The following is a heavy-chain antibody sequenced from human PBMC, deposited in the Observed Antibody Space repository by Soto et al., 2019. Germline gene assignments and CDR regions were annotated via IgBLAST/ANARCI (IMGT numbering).Heavy chain of an antibody. CDR3: AKDPSARYYHFRRGYLVY. D-gene: IGHD3-3*01. J-gene: IGHJ4*02. Sequence: GGSLRLSCAASGFTFSSYAMSWVRQAPGKGLEWVSAISGSGGSTYYADSVKGRFTISRDNSKNTLYLQMNSLRAEDTAVYYCAKDPSARYYHFRRGYLVYWGQGTLLTVST. CDR2: ISGSGGST. V-gene: IGHV3-23*01. CDR1: GFTFSSYA.